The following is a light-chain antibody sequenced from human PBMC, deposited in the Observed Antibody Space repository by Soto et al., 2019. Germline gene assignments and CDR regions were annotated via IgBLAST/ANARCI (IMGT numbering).Light chain of an antibody. CDR2: QDN. Sequence: SYELTQPPSVSVSPGQTASLTCSGDRLGSKYASWYQQKAGQSPVLVIYQDNKRPSGIPERISGSNSGNTATLTISGTQALDEADYCCQAWDSSSVMFGGGTKVTVL. J-gene: IGLJ3*02. CDR3: QAWDSSSVM. CDR1: RLGSKY. V-gene: IGLV3-1*01.